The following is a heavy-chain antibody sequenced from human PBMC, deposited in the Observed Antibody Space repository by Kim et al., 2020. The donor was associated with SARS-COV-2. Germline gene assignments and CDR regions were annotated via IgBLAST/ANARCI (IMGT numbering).Heavy chain of an antibody. Sequence: PSLKSRVPISVDTSKTQLSLRLSSVTAADTAVYYCARHPADNWNYFSCFDAWGQGTLVTVSS. CDR3: ARHPADNWNYFSCFDA. J-gene: IGHJ5*02. V-gene: IGHV4-39*01. D-gene: IGHD1-7*01.